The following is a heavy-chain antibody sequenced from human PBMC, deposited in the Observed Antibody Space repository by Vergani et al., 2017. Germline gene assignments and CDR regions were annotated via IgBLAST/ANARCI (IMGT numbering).Heavy chain of an antibody. CDR2: IVVGSGNT. Sequence: QMQLVQSGPEVKKPGTSVKVSCKASGFTFTSSAVQWVRQARGQRLEWIGWIVVGSGNTNYAQKFQERVTITRDMSTSTAYMELSSLRSEDTAVYYCAAVTAGVTIFGVVTHKGLGGMDVWGQGTTVTVSS. CDR3: AAVTAGVTIFGVVTHKGLGGMDV. V-gene: IGHV1-58*01. D-gene: IGHD3-3*01. J-gene: IGHJ6*02. CDR1: GFTFTSSA.